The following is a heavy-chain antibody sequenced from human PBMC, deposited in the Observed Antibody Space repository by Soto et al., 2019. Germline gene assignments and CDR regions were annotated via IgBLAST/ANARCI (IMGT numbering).Heavy chain of an antibody. Sequence: QLQLQESGPGLVKPSETLSLTCTVSGDSISGSYYWGWVRQPPGKGLECIGAVYYTGFTYYNPSLKSRLTISLDTSKNQFSLRLSSVTAADTAIYYCARLPVVVIALGYFDPWGPGTLVTVSS. D-gene: IGHD2-21*01. V-gene: IGHV4-39*01. CDR1: GDSISGSYY. J-gene: IGHJ5*02. CDR3: ARLPVVVIALGYFDP. CDR2: VYYTGFT.